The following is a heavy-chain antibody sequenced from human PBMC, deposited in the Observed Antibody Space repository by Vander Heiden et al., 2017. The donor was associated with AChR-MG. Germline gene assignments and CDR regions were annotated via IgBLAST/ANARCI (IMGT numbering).Heavy chain of an antibody. CDR2: ISGSGGST. D-gene: IGHD1-26*01. Sequence: EVQLLESGGGLVQPGWALGLSCEASGFPFSGYAMSWVRQAPGRGLEWVRAISGSGGSTYYADAVKGRFTISRDNSKKTLYLQLKSMRAEDTAVYYFAKGKGGSGGFDYWGQGTLVTVSS. CDR3: AKGKGGSGGFDY. CDR1: GFPFSGYA. J-gene: IGHJ4*02. V-gene: IGHV3-23*01.